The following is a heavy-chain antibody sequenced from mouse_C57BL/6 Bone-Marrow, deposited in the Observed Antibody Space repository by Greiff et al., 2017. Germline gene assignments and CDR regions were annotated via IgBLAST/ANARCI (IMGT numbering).Heavy chain of an antibody. J-gene: IGHJ4*01. D-gene: IGHD1-1*01. Sequence: EVQLQQSGAELVRPGASVKLSCTASGFNIKDYYMHWVKQRPEQGLEWIGRIDPEDGDTEYAPKFQGKATMTADTSSNTAYLQLSSLTSEDTAVYYCTYTYNGSVRDYWGQGTSVTVSS. V-gene: IGHV14-1*01. CDR2: IDPEDGDT. CDR3: TYTYNGSVRDY. CDR1: GFNIKDYY.